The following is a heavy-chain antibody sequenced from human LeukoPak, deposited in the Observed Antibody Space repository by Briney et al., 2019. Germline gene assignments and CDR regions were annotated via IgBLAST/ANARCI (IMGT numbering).Heavy chain of an antibody. V-gene: IGHV4-59*05. CDR1: GFTFSSYSMN. CDR2: IYYSRST. Sequence: GSLRLSCAASGFTFSSYSMNWVRQAPGKGLEWIGSIYYSRSTYYNPSLKSRVTISVDTSKNQFSLKLSSVTAADTAVYYCARGYSYGYYFDYWGQGTLVTVSS. D-gene: IGHD5-18*01. J-gene: IGHJ4*02. CDR3: ARGYSYGYYFDY.